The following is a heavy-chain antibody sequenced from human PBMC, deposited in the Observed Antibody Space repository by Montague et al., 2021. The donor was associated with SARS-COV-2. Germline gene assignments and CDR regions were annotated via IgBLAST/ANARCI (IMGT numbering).Heavy chain of an antibody. CDR3: ARGSGLMGYAFDI. J-gene: IGHJ3*02. D-gene: IGHD6-19*01. CDR1: GGSISSYY. CDR2: IYYIGST. Sequence: SETLSLTCTVSGGSISSYYWIWIRQPPVKGLELIGYIYYIGSTNXNPSLKSRVTISVDTSKNQFSLKLSSVTAADTAVYYCARGSGLMGYAFDIWGQGTMVTVSS. V-gene: IGHV4-59*01.